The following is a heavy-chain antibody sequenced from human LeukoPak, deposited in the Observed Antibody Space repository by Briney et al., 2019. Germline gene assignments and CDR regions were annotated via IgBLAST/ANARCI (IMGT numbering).Heavy chain of an antibody. CDR2: ISGSGGTT. J-gene: IGHJ4*02. Sequence: ETLSLTCAVYGGSLNGHYWSWIRQPPGKGLEGVSVISGSGGTTYYADPVKGRFTISRDNSKNTLYLQMNSLRAGDTAVYYCAKTEGGGTTVAQRPNGYWGQGTLVTVSS. CDR3: AKTEGGGTTVAQRPNGY. D-gene: IGHD4-23*01. CDR1: GGSLNGHY. V-gene: IGHV3-23*01.